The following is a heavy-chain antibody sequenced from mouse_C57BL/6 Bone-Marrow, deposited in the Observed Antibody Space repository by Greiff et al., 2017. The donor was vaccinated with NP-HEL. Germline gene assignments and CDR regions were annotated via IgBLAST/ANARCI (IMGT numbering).Heavy chain of an antibody. Sequence: VQLQQSGAELMKPGASVKLSCKATGYTFTGYWIEWVKQRPGHGLEWIGEILPGSGSTNYNEKFKGKATFTADTSSNTAYMQLSSLTTEDSAIYDCARWRLSAITTDWYFDVWGTGTTVTVSS. CDR1: GYTFTGYW. V-gene: IGHV1-9*01. CDR2: ILPGSGST. CDR3: ARWRLSAITTDWYFDV. J-gene: IGHJ1*03. D-gene: IGHD1-1*01.